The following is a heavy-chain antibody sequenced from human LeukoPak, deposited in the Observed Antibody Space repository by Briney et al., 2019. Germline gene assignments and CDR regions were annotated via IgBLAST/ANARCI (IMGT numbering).Heavy chain of an antibody. CDR2: IYYSGST. Sequence: SETLSLTCTVSGGSISNYYWSWIRQPPGKGLEWIGYIYYSGSTNYNPSLKSRVIISVDTSKNQFSLKLSSVTAADTAVYYCARGLWFGELDYWGQGTLVTVSS. V-gene: IGHV4-59*08. D-gene: IGHD3-10*01. J-gene: IGHJ4*02. CDR1: GGSISNYY. CDR3: ARGLWFGELDY.